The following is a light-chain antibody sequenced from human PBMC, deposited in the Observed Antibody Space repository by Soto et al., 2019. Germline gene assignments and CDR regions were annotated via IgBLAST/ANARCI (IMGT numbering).Light chain of an antibody. Sequence: QSVLTQPASVSGSPGQSITISCTGTSSDVGGYNYVSWYQQHPGKAPKLMNYDVSNRPSGVSNRFSGSKSGNTASLTISGLQAEDEADYYCSSYTSSSTSYVFGTGTKVTVL. CDR1: SSDVGGYNY. CDR3: SSYTSSSTSYV. V-gene: IGLV2-14*01. CDR2: DVS. J-gene: IGLJ1*01.